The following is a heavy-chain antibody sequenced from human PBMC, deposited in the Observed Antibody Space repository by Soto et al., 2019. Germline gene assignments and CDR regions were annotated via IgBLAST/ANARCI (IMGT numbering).Heavy chain of an antibody. V-gene: IGHV3-23*01. CDR2: ISGSGGST. Sequence: EVQLLESGGGLVQPGGSLRLSCAASGFTFSSYAMSWVRQAPGKGLEWISAISGSGGSTYYADSVKGRFTISRDNSKNTLYLQMNSLRAEDTAVYYCAKDHRSSGWSDYFDYWGQGTLVTVSS. CDR1: GFTFSSYA. D-gene: IGHD6-19*01. J-gene: IGHJ4*02. CDR3: AKDHRSSGWSDYFDY.